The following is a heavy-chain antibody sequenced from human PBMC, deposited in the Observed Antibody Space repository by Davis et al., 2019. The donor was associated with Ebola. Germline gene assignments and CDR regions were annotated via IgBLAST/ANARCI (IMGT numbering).Heavy chain of an antibody. D-gene: IGHD2-15*01. CDR1: GGSFSGYY. J-gene: IGHJ4*02. Sequence: SGTLSLTCAVYGGSFSGYYWSWIRQPPGKGLEWIGEINHSGSTNYNPSLKSRVTISVDTSKNQFSLKLSSVTAADTAVYYCASQQLLLGGIDYWGQGTLVTVSS. CDR2: INHSGST. CDR3: ASQQLLLGGIDY. V-gene: IGHV4-34*01.